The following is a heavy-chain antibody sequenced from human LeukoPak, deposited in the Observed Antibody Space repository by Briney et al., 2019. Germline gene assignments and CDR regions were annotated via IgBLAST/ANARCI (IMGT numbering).Heavy chain of an antibody. CDR1: GYTFTGYY. Sequence: ASVKVSCKASGYTFTGYYMHWVRQAPGQGLEWMGWINPNSGGTNYAQKFQGRVTMTRDTSISTAYMELSRLRSDDTAVYYCARGNYDSSGLYFPGGYWGQGTRVTVPS. J-gene: IGHJ4*02. CDR2: INPNSGGT. CDR3: ARGNYDSSGLYFPGGY. V-gene: IGHV1-2*02. D-gene: IGHD3-22*01.